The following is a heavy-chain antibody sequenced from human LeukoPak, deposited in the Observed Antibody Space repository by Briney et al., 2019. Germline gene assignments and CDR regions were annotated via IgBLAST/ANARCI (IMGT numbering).Heavy chain of an antibody. Sequence: GSLRLSCAASGFTFSNYVIHWVRQAPGKGLEWLAVISYDGTNKYYADSVKGRFTISRDHSQSTVDLQMNTLRGADTAVYYRVRSPTYYNMYVWGKGTTVTVSS. CDR3: VRSPTYYNMYV. J-gene: IGHJ6*03. V-gene: IGHV3-30-3*01. CDR2: ISYDGTNK. CDR1: GFTFSNYV.